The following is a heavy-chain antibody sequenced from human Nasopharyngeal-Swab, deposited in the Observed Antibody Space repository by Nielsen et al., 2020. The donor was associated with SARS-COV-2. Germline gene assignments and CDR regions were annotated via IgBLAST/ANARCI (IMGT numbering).Heavy chain of an antibody. CDR3: ARDLDCSSSDCYLDAFDI. CDR2: INSEGSST. J-gene: IGHJ3*02. D-gene: IGHD2-2*01. V-gene: IGHV3-74*01. CDR1: GFTFSTYW. Sequence: GESLKISCAASGFTFSTYWMHWVRQAPGKGLVWVSRINSEGSSTTYADSVKGRFTISRDNAKNTLSLQMNSLRVEDTAVYYCARDLDCSSSDCYLDAFDIWGQGTVVTVSS.